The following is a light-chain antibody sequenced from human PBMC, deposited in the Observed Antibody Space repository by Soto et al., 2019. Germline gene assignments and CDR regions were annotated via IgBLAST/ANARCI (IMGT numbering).Light chain of an antibody. CDR2: DVA. Sequence: QSALTQPASASGSPGQSITISCTGTSSDVGAYNFVSWYQHYPDKAPKVVIYDVANRPSGVSYRFSASKSGNTASLTISGLQAEDEADYYCMSFTSSNTDVFGTGTKVTVL. J-gene: IGLJ1*01. CDR3: MSFTSSNTDV. V-gene: IGLV2-14*03. CDR1: SSDVGAYNF.